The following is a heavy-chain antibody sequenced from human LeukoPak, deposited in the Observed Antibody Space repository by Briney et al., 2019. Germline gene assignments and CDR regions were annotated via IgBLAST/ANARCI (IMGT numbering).Heavy chain of an antibody. Sequence: ASVKVSCKASGYTFTSHYMHWVRQAPGPGLEWMGIINPSVGSTSYAQKFQGRVTMTRDTSTSPVYMELSSLRSEDTAVYYCASVPRSGYYDSFDDWVQGTLVTVSS. CDR1: GYTFTSHY. J-gene: IGHJ4*02. V-gene: IGHV1-46*01. CDR2: INPSVGST. CDR3: ASVPRSGYYDSFDD. D-gene: IGHD3-22*01.